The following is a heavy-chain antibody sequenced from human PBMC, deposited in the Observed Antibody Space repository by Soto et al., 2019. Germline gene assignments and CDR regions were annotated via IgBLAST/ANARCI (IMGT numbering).Heavy chain of an antibody. Sequence: TVGSLRLSCAVSGFTFNSYAMSWVRQAPGKGLEWVSAISGSGDNAYYPDSVKGRFTISRDNSKNTLYLQMNSLRAEDTAVYYCAKDCSSASCQRLFDSWGQGTLVTVSS. V-gene: IGHV3-23*01. CDR3: AKDCSSASCQRLFDS. D-gene: IGHD2-15*01. CDR2: ISGSGDNA. CDR1: GFTFNSYA. J-gene: IGHJ4*02.